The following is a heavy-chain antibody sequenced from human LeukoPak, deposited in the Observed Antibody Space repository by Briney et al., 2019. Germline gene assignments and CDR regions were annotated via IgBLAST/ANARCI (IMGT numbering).Heavy chain of an antibody. CDR1: GFDFSSNW. V-gene: IGHV3-74*01. CDR3: VRSAFHAGSGNYYDY. Sequence: PGGSLRLSCAASGFDFSSNWMHWVRHAPGQGLVWVSRIKGDGISTNYADSVKGRFTISRDNAENTLYLQMNSLRVEDTAVYYCVRSAFHAGSGNYYDYWGQGTLVTVSS. CDR2: IKGDGIST. J-gene: IGHJ4*02. D-gene: IGHD3-22*01.